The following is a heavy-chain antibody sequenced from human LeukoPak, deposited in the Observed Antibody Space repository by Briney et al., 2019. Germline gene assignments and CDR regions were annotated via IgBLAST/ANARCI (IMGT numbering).Heavy chain of an antibody. CDR2: ISYDGSNK. CDR1: GSTFSSYG. Sequence: QPGRSLRLSCAASGSTFSSYGMHWVRQAPGKGLEWVAVISYDGSNKYYADSVKGRFTISRDNSKNTLYLQMNSLRAEDTAVYYCAKAPLAVAGGLKYFDYWGQGTLVTVSS. CDR3: AKAPLAVAGGLKYFDY. D-gene: IGHD6-13*01. V-gene: IGHV3-30*18. J-gene: IGHJ4*02.